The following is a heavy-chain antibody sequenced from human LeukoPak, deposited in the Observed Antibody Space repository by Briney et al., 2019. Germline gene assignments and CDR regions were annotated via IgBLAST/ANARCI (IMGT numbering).Heavy chain of an antibody. J-gene: IGHJ5*02. D-gene: IGHD4-23*01. Sequence: GGSLRLSCAASGFTFSSYSMNWVRQAPGKGLEWVSYISSTTSTIYYADSVKGRFTISRDNAKNSLYLQMNSLRAEDTAVYYCARDVTYYGGDWFVAWGQRTLVTVSS. CDR3: ARDVTYYGGDWFVA. V-gene: IGHV3-48*04. CDR1: GFTFSSYS. CDR2: ISSTTSTI.